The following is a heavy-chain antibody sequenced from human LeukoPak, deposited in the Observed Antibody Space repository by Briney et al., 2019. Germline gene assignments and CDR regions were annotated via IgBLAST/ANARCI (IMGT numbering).Heavy chain of an antibody. J-gene: IGHJ4*02. CDR1: GDSVSGKSVA. CDR2: TFYRSKWSS. Sequence: SQTLSLTCAISGDSVSGKSVAWNWIRQSPSRGLEWLGRTFYRSKWSSEYATSMKGRITINPDTSKNQFSLQLISVTPEDTAVYYCARGDGPIHGRYYFDYWGQGTLITVSS. D-gene: IGHD3-10*01. CDR3: ARGDGPIHGRYYFDY. V-gene: IGHV6-1*01.